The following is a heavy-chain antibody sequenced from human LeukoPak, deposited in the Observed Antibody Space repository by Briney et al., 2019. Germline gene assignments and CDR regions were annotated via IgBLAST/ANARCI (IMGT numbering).Heavy chain of an antibody. CDR1: GGSISSYY. V-gene: IGHV4-4*07. CDR2: IYTSGNT. CDR3: ARDFSDETWFDP. J-gene: IGHJ5*02. D-gene: IGHD6-25*01. Sequence: PSETLSLTCTVSGGSISSYYWSWIRQPAGKGLEWIGRIYTSGNTKYNPSLKSRVTMSVDKSKNQFSLKLSSVTAADTAVYYCARDFSDETWFDPWGQRVIVTVSS.